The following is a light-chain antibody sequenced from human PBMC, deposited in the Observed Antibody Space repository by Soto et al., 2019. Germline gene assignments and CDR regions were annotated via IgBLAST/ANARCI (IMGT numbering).Light chain of an antibody. J-gene: IGKJ2*01. CDR1: QSVSSSY. CDR3: QQYGSPPPYT. CDR2: GAT. Sequence: EIVLTQSPGTLSLSPGERATLSCRASQSVSSSYLACYQQKPGQAPRLLIYGATSRATGLPDRFSGSGSGTDFTLTISRLEPEDFAVYYCQQYGSPPPYTFGQGTQLEIK. V-gene: IGKV3-20*01.